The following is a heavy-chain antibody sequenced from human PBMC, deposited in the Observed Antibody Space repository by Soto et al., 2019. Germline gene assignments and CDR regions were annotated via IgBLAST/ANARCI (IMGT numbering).Heavy chain of an antibody. J-gene: IGHJ4*02. D-gene: IGHD4-17*01. CDR1: GASLSSGGYY. V-gene: IGHV4-31*03. CDR3: ARTFADSGAQFDY. Sequence: QVQLQMSGPGLVKPSPTLSLTCTVSGASLSSGGYYWSWIRQHPGKGLEWIGYIYHSGSTYYNPSLKRRVIISVDTSKHQFSLQLSSVTAADTAVYYCARTFADSGAQFDYWGQGTLVTVSS. CDR2: IYHSGST.